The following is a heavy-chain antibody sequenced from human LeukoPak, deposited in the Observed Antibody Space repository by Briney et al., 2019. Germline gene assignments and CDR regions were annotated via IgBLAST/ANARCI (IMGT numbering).Heavy chain of an antibody. Sequence: SETLSLTCTVSGVSISCSSHYWGWIRQPPGKGLEWIGSIYYSGSTYYNPSLKSRVTISVDTSKNQFSLKVSSVTAADTAVYYCARSRGVATPVDSWGQGTLVTVSS. D-gene: IGHD5-12*01. CDR2: IYYSGST. V-gene: IGHV4-39*01. CDR1: GVSISCSSHY. CDR3: ARSRGVATPVDS. J-gene: IGHJ4*02.